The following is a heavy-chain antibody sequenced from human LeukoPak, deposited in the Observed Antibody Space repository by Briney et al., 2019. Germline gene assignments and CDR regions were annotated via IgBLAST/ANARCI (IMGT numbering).Heavy chain of an antibody. V-gene: IGHV4-4*02. CDR2: INHSGST. Sequence: PSETLSLTCAVSGGSISSNNWWSWIRQPPGKGLEWIGEINHSGSTNYNPSLKSRVTISVDTSKNQFSLKLSSVTAADTAVYYCARRGSRDGYWFLGHNWFDPWGQGTLVTVSS. CDR3: ARRGSRDGYWFLGHNWFDP. D-gene: IGHD5-24*01. CDR1: GGSISSNNW. J-gene: IGHJ5*02.